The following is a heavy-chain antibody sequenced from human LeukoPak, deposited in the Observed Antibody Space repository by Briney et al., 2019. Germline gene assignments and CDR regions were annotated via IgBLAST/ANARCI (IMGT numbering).Heavy chain of an antibody. Sequence: PGGSLRLSCAASGFTFSSYAMSWVRQAPGEGLEWVSAISGSGGSTYYADSVKGRFTISKDNSKNTLYLQMNSLRAEDTAVYYCAKGRQYQLLSGLDYWGQGTLVTVSS. J-gene: IGHJ4*02. CDR2: ISGSGGST. V-gene: IGHV3-23*01. CDR1: GFTFSSYA. D-gene: IGHD2-2*01. CDR3: AKGRQYQLLSGLDY.